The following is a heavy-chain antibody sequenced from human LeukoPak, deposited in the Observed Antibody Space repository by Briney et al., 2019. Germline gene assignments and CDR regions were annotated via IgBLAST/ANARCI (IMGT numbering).Heavy chain of an antibody. Sequence: GGSLRLSCAASGFTFSDYYMSWIRQAPGKGLEWVSYISSSGSTIYYADSVKGRFTISRDNAKNSLYLQMNSPRAEDTAVYYCARANYDSSGYSFDYWGQGTLVTVSS. CDR1: GFTFSDYY. CDR3: ARANYDSSGYSFDY. J-gene: IGHJ4*02. V-gene: IGHV3-11*01. D-gene: IGHD3-22*01. CDR2: ISSSGSTI.